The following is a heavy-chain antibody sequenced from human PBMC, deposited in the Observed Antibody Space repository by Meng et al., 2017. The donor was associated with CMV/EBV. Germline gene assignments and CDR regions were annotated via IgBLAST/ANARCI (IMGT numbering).Heavy chain of an antibody. Sequence: ASLMVSCKASGYTFTSYDINWVRQATGQGLEWMGWMNPNSGNTGYAQKFQGRVTMTRNTSISTAYMELSSLRSEDTAVYYCSREGRGYSYGYYYYYGMDVWGQGTTVTVSS. D-gene: IGHD5-18*01. V-gene: IGHV1-8*01. CDR1: GYTFTSYD. J-gene: IGHJ6*02. CDR2: MNPNSGNT. CDR3: SREGRGYSYGYYYYYGMDV.